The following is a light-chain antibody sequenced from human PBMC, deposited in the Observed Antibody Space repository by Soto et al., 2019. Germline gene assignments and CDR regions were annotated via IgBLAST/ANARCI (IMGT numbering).Light chain of an antibody. CDR2: KAS. V-gene: IGKV1-5*03. J-gene: IGKJ1*01. CDR1: QTISTW. CDR3: QQCNGFSRT. Sequence: DIQMTQSPSTLSASVGDRVTITCRASQTISTWLAWYQQKPGKAPKLLIYKASSLESGVPSRFSGSGSGTEFTLTITSLQPDDFATYYCQQCNGFSRTFGQGTKVDTK.